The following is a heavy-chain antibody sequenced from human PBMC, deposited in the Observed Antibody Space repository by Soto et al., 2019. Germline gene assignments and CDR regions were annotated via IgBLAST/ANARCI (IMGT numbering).Heavy chain of an antibody. J-gene: IGHJ1*01. Sequence: EVQLLESGGGLVQPGGSLRLTCATFSSYAMSWVRQAPGKGLEWVSGISGSGGSTYYADSVKGRFTISRDNSKNTLYLQINSLRAEDTAVYYCANSGWYNPDGYFQHWGQGTLVTVSS. CDR3: ANSGWYNPDGYFQH. CDR1: TFSSYA. D-gene: IGHD6-13*01. V-gene: IGHV3-23*01. CDR2: ISGSGGST.